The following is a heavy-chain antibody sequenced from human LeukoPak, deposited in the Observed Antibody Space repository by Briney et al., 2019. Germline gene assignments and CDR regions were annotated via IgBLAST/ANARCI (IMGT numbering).Heavy chain of an antibody. CDR1: GFTFSSYA. V-gene: IGHV3-30-3*01. Sequence: PGGSLRLSCAASGFTFSSYAKHWVRHAPGKGLEWVAVISYDGSNKYYADSVKGRFTISRDNSKNTLYLQMNSLRAEDTAVYYCARPRIVATSYFDYWGQGTLVTVSS. CDR3: ARPRIVATSYFDY. CDR2: ISYDGSNK. D-gene: IGHD5-12*01. J-gene: IGHJ4*02.